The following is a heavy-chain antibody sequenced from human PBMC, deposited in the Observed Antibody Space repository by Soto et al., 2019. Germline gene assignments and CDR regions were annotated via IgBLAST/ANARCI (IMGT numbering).Heavy chain of an antibody. CDR1: GGSISNYY. J-gene: IGHJ5*02. V-gene: IGHV4-4*08. D-gene: IGHD2-15*01. Sequence: SETLSLTFTVSGGSISNYYWSWIRQPPGKVLECIAIIYKSVTTYFNPSLKSRGTISVDTSKNQLSLQLSSVTAADTAVYYCARTSSREYCSGASCYNSWFDPWGQGTLVTVSS. CDR2: IYKSVTT. CDR3: ARTSSREYCSGASCYNSWFDP.